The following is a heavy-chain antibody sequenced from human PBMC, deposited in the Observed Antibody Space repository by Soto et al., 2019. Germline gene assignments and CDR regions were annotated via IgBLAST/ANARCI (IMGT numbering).Heavy chain of an antibody. CDR1: GGSISSYY. Sequence: SETLSLTCTVSGGSISSYYWSWIRQPPGKGLEWIGYIYYSGSTNYNPSLKSRVTISVDTSKNQFSLKLSSVTAADTAVYYCARELVTDSVDYWGQGTLVTVSS. J-gene: IGHJ4*02. V-gene: IGHV4-59*12. CDR3: ARELVTDSVDY. CDR2: IYYSGST. D-gene: IGHD2-21*02.